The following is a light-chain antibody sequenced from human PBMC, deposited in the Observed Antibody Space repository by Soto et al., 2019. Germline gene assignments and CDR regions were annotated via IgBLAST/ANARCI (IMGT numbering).Light chain of an antibody. CDR1: QSLVYSDGNTY. CDR3: MQRIEFPIT. J-gene: IGKJ5*01. V-gene: IGKV2-40*01. Sequence: DVVLTQSPLSLPVTLGRPASISCRSSQSLVYSDGNTYLDWYLQKPGQSPQLLIYTLSYRASGVPDRFSGSGSGTDFTLKISRVEADDVGVYYCMQRIEFPITFGQGTRLEI. CDR2: TLS.